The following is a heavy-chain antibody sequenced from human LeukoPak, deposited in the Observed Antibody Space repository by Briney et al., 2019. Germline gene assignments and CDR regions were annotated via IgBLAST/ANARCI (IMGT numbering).Heavy chain of an antibody. CDR3: AKESGKFDY. J-gene: IGHJ4*02. V-gene: IGHV3-43*02. CDR2: ISGDGGSA. CDR1: GLNFGESA. Sequence: GGSLRLSCVASGLNFGESAMHWVRQAPGKGLEWVSLISGDGGSAFSADSVKGRFSISRDNSKNSLYLQMDSLRSEDTAMYHCAKESGKFDYWGQGTLVVVSS.